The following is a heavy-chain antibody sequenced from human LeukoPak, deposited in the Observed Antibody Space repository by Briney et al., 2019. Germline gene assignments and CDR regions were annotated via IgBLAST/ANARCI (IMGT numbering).Heavy chain of an antibody. CDR1: GFTFDDYG. V-gene: IGHV3-23*01. CDR2: ISPNGVIT. Sequence: PGGSLRLSCAASGFTFDDYGMNWVRQAPGKGLEWVSGISPNGVITYCADSVKGRFTISRDNSKGTVYLQMNSLRPEDTAVYYCAKDDAWLQYGNWGRGTLVTVSS. D-gene: IGHD5-24*01. J-gene: IGHJ4*02. CDR3: AKDDAWLQYGN.